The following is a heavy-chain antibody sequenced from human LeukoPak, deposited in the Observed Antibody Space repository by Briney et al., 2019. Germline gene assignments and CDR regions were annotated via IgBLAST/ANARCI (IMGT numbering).Heavy chain of an antibody. Sequence: PSETLPLTCTVSGGSVSSGSYYWSWIRQPPGKGLEWIGYIYYSGSTNYNPSLKSRVTISVDTSKNQFSLKLSSVTAADTAVYYCARVGYCSGGSCYAGYYYYMDVWGKGTTVTVSS. V-gene: IGHV4-61*01. CDR3: ARVGYCSGGSCYAGYYYYMDV. CDR2: IYYSGST. D-gene: IGHD2-15*01. CDR1: GGSVSSGSYY. J-gene: IGHJ6*03.